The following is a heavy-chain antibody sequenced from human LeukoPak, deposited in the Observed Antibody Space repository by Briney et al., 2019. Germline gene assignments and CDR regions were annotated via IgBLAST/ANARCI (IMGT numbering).Heavy chain of an antibody. D-gene: IGHD3-22*01. V-gene: IGHV1-18*01. J-gene: IGHJ5*02. CDR2: ISAYNGNT. CDR3: ARDESYYDSSGYYQATRWFDP. Sequence: ASVKVSCKASGYTFTSYGISWVRQAPGQGLEWMGWISAYNGNTNYAQKLQGRVTMTTDTSTSTAYMELRSLRSDDTAVYYCARDESYYDSSGYYQATRWFDPWGQGTLVTASS. CDR1: GYTFTSYG.